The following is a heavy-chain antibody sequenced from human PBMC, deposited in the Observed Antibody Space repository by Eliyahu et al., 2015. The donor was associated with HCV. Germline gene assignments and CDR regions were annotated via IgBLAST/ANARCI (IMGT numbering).Heavy chain of an antibody. CDR2: IYTSGST. Sequence: QVQLQESGPGLVKPSETLSLTCTVPGGSISSYYWSWXRQPAGKGLEWIGRIYTSGSTNYNPSLKSRVTMSVDTSKNQFSLKLSSVTAADTAVYYCARSSRKGFTVIDYWGQGTLVTVSS. V-gene: IGHV4-4*07. J-gene: IGHJ4*02. CDR3: ARSSRKGFTVIDY. CDR1: GGSISSYY. D-gene: IGHD4-17*01.